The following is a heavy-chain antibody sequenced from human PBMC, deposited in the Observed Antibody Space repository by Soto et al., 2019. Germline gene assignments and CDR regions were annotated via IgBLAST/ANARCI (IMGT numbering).Heavy chain of an antibody. V-gene: IGHV1-3*01. CDR2: INDGNGET. Sequence: KRSPASVKVSCKASGYTFTTYTIQWVRQAPGQRLEWMGCINDGNGETKYSQNFQGRVTITRDISASTAYLELNSLRSEDTAVYYCSRSTTSCYSLCWFDPWGQGTLVTVSS. D-gene: IGHD2-2*02. J-gene: IGHJ5*02. CDR3: SRSTTSCYSLCWFDP. CDR1: GYTFTTYT.